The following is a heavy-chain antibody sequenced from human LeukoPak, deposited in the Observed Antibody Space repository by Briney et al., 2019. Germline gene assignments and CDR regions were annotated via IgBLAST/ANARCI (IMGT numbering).Heavy chain of an antibody. V-gene: IGHV1-18*01. J-gene: IGHJ4*02. CDR2: INAYNGNT. D-gene: IGHD1-14*01. CDR1: GYTFTYYV. Sequence: ASVNVSCKTSGYTFTYYVISWVRQAPGQELEWMGWINAYNGNTNAAQKFQGRVTMTTDTSTSTAYMGLRSLRSDDTAVYYCARGENPYDYWGQGTLVSVSS. CDR3: ARGENPYDY.